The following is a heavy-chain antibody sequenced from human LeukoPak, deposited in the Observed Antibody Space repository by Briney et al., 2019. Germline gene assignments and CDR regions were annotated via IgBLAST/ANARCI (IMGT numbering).Heavy chain of an antibody. Sequence: SETLSLTCAVSGGSISSSNWWSWVRQPPGKGLEWIGEIYHSGSTNYNPSLKSRVTISVDTSKNQFSLKLSSVTAADTAVYYCARFVVVPAAIDYWGQGTLVTVSS. CDR3: ARFVVVPAAIDY. D-gene: IGHD2-2*01. CDR1: GGSISSSNW. J-gene: IGHJ4*02. V-gene: IGHV4-4*02. CDR2: IYHSGST.